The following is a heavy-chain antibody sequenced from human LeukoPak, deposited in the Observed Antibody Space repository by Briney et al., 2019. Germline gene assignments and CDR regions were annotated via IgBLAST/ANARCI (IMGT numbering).Heavy chain of an antibody. Sequence: PGGSLRLSWAASGFTFSSFGMHWVRQAPGKGLGWVAVIWYYGSNKYYGDSGKGRFTISRDNSKNTLYLQMNSLRAEDTAVYYCARDSFGLQDSWGQGTLVTVSS. CDR3: ARDSFGLQDS. D-gene: IGHD3-10*01. V-gene: IGHV3-33*01. CDR1: GFTFSSFG. CDR2: IWYYGSNK. J-gene: IGHJ4*02.